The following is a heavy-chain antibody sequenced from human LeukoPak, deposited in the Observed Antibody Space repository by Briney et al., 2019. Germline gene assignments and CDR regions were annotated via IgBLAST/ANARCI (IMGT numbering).Heavy chain of an antibody. V-gene: IGHV3-23*01. J-gene: IGHJ4*02. Sequence: PGGSLRLSCAASGFTFSSIAMSWVRQAPDKGLEWVSTISGSGGGTYYADSVKGRFTISRDDSMNTLYLQMNSLRADDTAVYYCAKDLGRYRNNFFDYWGQGNLVTVSS. CDR2: ISGSGGGT. CDR1: GFTFSSIA. D-gene: IGHD1-26*01. CDR3: AKDLGRYRNNFFDY.